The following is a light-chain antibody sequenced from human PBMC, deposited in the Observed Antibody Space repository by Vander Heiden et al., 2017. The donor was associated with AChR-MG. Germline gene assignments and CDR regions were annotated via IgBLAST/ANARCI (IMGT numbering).Light chain of an antibody. CDR2: EVT. Sequence: QSALTQPPSASGSPGQSVTISCTGTSSDVGGYNYVSWYQQNPGKAPKLLIYEVTKRPSGVPDRFSGSKSGNTASLTVSGLQAEDESDYYCSSYAGSNNFGVVCGGGTKLTVL. J-gene: IGLJ2*01. CDR3: SSYAGSNNFGVV. V-gene: IGLV2-8*01. CDR1: SSDVGGYNY.